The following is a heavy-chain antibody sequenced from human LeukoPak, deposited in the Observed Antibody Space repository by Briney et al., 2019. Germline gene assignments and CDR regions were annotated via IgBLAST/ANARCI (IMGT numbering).Heavy chain of an antibody. J-gene: IGHJ5*02. CDR3: AKIVAGMDNWFDP. CDR2: ISSSGGST. Sequence: GGSLRLSCAASRFTLSSYAMSCVRQAPGKGLEWVSAISSSGGSTYYADSVKGRFTISRDNSKNTLYLQMNSLRAEDTAVYYCAKIVAGMDNWFDPWAREPWSPSPQ. CDR1: RFTLSSYA. V-gene: IGHV3-23*01. D-gene: IGHD6-19*01.